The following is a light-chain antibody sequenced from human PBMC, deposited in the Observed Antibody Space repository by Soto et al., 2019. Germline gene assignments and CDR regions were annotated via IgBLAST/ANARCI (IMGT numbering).Light chain of an antibody. Sequence: EIVMTQSPATLSVSPGERATLSCRVSQSVSSDLAWYQQKPGQAPRLLIYGTFNRATGIPGRFSGSGSGTDFTLTISRLEPEDFAVYLCLQYGASPRTFGQGTKVDIK. CDR3: LQYGASPRT. CDR2: GTF. CDR1: QSVSSD. V-gene: IGKV3-20*01. J-gene: IGKJ1*01.